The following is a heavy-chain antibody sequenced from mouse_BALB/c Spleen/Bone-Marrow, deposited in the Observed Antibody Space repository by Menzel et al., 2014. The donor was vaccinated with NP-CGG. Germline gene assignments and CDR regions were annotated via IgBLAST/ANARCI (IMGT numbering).Heavy chain of an antibody. CDR1: GFNIKDTY. CDR3: VRSAGEVNY. Sequence: EVQGVESGAELVKPGASVKLSCTGSGFNIKDTYMHWVKQRPEQGLEWIGRIAPANGNTKYDPKFQGKATITADTSSNTAYLQLSSLTSEYTAVYYCVRSAGEVNYWGQGTLVTVSA. D-gene: IGHD1-3*01. J-gene: IGHJ3*01. V-gene: IGHV14-3*02. CDR2: IAPANGNT.